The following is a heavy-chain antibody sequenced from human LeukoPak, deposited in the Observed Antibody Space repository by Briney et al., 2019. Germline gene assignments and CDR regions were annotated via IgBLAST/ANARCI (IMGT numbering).Heavy chain of an antibody. CDR2: IYSGGST. Sequence: GGSLRLSCAASGFTVSSNYMSWVRQAPGKGLEWVSVIYSGGSTYYADSVKGRFTISRDNSKNTLYLQMNSLRAEDTAMYYCARAPLYYYDSSGYWGQGTLVTVSS. V-gene: IGHV3-66*01. CDR3: ARAPLYYYDSSGY. D-gene: IGHD3-22*01. CDR1: GFTVSSNY. J-gene: IGHJ4*02.